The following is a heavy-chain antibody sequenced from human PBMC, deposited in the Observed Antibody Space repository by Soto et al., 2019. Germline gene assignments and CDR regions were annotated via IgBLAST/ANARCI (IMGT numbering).Heavy chain of an antibody. CDR2: IKQDGSEK. Sequence: PVGSLRLSCASSVCTFSSYWMSCVRHSPGKGLEWVANIKQDGSEKYYVDSVKGRFTISRDNAKNSLCLQMNSLRAEDTAVYYCARVRIGYYYGIAVGGQGTTVTVSS. D-gene: IGHD1-26*01. V-gene: IGHV3-7*03. CDR3: ARVRIGYYYGIAV. J-gene: IGHJ6*02. CDR1: VCTFSSYW.